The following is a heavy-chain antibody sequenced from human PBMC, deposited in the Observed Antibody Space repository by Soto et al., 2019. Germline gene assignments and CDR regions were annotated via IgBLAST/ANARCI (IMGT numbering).Heavy chain of an antibody. CDR3: AKDQAYSDYESYDY. D-gene: IGHD5-12*01. V-gene: IGHV3-23*01. CDR2: ISGSGGST. J-gene: IGHJ4*02. Sequence: GGSLRLSCAASGFTFSSYAMSWVRQAPGKGLEWVSAISGSGGSTYYADSVKGRFTISRDNSKNTLYLQMNSLRAEDTAVYYCAKDQAYSDYESYDYWGQGTLVTVSS. CDR1: GFTFSSYA.